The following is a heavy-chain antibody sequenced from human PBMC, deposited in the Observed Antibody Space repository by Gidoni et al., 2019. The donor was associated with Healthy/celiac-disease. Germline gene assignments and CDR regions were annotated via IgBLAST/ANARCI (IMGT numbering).Heavy chain of an antibody. CDR3: AKDLDVVVPAANFYYYGMDV. CDR2: ISGSGGST. CDR1: GFTFSSYA. Sequence: EVQLLESGGGLVQPGGSLRLYCAAHGFTFSSYAMSWVRQAPGKGLELVSAISGSGGSTYYADSVKGRFTISRDNSKNTLYLQMNSLRAEDTAVYYCAKDLDVVVPAANFYYYGMDVWGQGTTVTVSS. J-gene: IGHJ6*02. D-gene: IGHD2-2*01. V-gene: IGHV3-23*01.